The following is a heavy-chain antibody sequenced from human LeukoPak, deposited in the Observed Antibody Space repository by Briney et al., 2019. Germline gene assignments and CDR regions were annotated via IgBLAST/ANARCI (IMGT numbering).Heavy chain of an antibody. CDR1: GFTFSSYE. J-gene: IGHJ4*02. D-gene: IGHD2-21*01. Sequence: GGSLRLSRAASGFTFSSYEMNWVRQAPGKGLEWVSYISSSGSTIYYADSVKGRFTISRDNAKNSLYLQMNSLRAEDTAVYYCARDGGDYFDYWGQGTLVTVSS. CDR2: ISSSGSTI. V-gene: IGHV3-48*03. CDR3: ARDGGDYFDY.